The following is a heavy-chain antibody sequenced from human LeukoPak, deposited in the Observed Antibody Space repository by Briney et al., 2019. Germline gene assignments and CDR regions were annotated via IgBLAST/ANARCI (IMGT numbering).Heavy chain of an antibody. V-gene: IGHV1-46*01. J-gene: IGHJ4*02. CDR1: GYTFTNNY. Sequence: ASVKVSCKAPGYTFTNNYLHWVRQAPGQGLEWMGMIYPRDGSTSYAQNFQGRVTVTRDTSTTTVHMELRGLRSEDTAVYYCARDQEGFDYWGQGTVVTVSS. CDR2: IYPRDGST. CDR3: ARDQEGFDY.